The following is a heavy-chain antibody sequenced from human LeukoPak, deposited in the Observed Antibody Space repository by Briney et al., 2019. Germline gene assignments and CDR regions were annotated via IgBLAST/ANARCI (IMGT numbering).Heavy chain of an antibody. Sequence: GGSLRLSCAASGFNFRDAAMTWVRQAPGKGLEWVSSISTSSSYIYYADSVKGRFTISRDNAKKSLYLQMNSLRAGDTAVYYCARDGGDYYDSSGYPFHHWGQGTLVTVSS. V-gene: IGHV3-21*01. D-gene: IGHD3-22*01. CDR2: ISTSSSYI. CDR1: GFNFRDAA. J-gene: IGHJ1*01. CDR3: ARDGGDYYDSSGYPFHH.